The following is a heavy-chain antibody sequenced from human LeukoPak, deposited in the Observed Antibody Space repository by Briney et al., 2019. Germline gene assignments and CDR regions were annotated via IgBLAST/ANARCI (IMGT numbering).Heavy chain of an antibody. J-gene: IGHJ4*02. CDR2: IIPILGIA. CDR3: ARVDTAMVIDY. CDR1: GYTFTNYG. D-gene: IGHD5-18*01. V-gene: IGHV1-69*04. Sequence: ASVKVSCKASGYTFTNYGISWVRQAPGQGLEWMGRIIPILGIANYAQKFQGRVTITADKSTSTAYMELSSLRSEDTAVYYCARVDTAMVIDYWGQGTLVTVSS.